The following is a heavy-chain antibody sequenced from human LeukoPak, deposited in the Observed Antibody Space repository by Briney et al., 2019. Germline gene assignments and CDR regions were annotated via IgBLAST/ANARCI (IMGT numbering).Heavy chain of an antibody. V-gene: IGHV4-59*11. J-gene: IGHJ4*02. Sequence: SETLSLTCTVSGGSISSHYWGWIRQPPGKGLEWIGYISYSGTNNYNTSLKSRVTISVDTPKNQFSLTLSSVTAADTAVYYCVRAPGGYSYGALYYFDCWGQGTLVTVSS. D-gene: IGHD5-18*01. CDR3: VRAPGGYSYGALYYFDC. CDR1: GGSISSHY. CDR2: ISYSGTN.